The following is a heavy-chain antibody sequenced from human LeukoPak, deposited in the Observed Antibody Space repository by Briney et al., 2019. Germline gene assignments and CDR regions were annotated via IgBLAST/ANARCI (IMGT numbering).Heavy chain of an antibody. CDR2: IYYSGST. V-gene: IGHV4-59*01. J-gene: IGHJ4*02. CDR3: AAFAVTRGGGIDY. D-gene: IGHD4-17*01. Sequence: GSLRLSCAASGFTFSDYYMSWIRQPPGKGLEWIGYIYYSGSTNYNSSLKSRVTISVDTSKNQFSLKLSSVTAVDTAVYYCAAFAVTRGGGIDYWGQGTLVTVSS. CDR1: GFTFSDYY.